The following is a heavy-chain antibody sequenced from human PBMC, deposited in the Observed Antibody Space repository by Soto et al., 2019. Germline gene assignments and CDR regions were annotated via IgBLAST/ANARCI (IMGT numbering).Heavy chain of an antibody. CDR1: GYTFTGYY. CDR2: INPNSGGT. Sequence: ASVKVSCKASGYTFTGYYMHWVRQAPGQGLEWMGWINPNSGGTNYAQKFQGWVTMTRDTYISTAYMELSRLRSDDTAVYYCARTTLTGSSPPRGFFDLWGRGTLVTVSS. J-gene: IGHJ2*01. V-gene: IGHV1-2*04. CDR3: ARTTLTGSSPPRGFFDL. D-gene: IGHD1-20*01.